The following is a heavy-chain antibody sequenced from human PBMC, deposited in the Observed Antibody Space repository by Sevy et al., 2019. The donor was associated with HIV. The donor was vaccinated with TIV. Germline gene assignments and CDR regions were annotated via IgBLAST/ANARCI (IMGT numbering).Heavy chain of an antibody. Sequence: GGSLRLSCTASGFTFGDSPMHWVRQAPGKGLEWLSLITWDGGNTYYSDSVKGRFTVSSDNNKNSMYLHRNSLRAEDTAIYYCAKDMGFTGTFPLDLWGQGTLVTVSS. CDR3: AKDMGFTGTFPLDL. D-gene: IGHD1-1*01. V-gene: IGHV3-43D*04. J-gene: IGHJ5*02. CDR2: ITWDGGNT. CDR1: GFTFGDSP.